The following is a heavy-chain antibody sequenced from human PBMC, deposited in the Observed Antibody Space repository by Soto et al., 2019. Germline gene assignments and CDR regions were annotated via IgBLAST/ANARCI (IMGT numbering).Heavy chain of an antibody. CDR3: ARLPDSNYDFWSGYYTGFDY. CDR2: IYPGDSDT. Sequence: GESLKISCKGSGYSFTSYWIGWVRQMPGKGLEWMGIIYPGDSDTRYSPSFQGQVTISADKSISTAYLQWSSLKASDTAMYYCARLPDSNYDFWSGYYTGFDYWGQGTLVTVSS. D-gene: IGHD3-3*01. CDR1: GYSFTSYW. V-gene: IGHV5-51*01. J-gene: IGHJ4*02.